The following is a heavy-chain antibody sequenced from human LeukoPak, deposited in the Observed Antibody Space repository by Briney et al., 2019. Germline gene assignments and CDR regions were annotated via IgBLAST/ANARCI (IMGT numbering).Heavy chain of an antibody. Sequence: SETLSLTCTVSGGSISSSSYHWGWIRQPPGKGLEWIGSIYYSGSTYYNPSLKSRVTISVDTSKNQFSLKLSSVTAADTAVYYCATAGYSSSWYGDDFDYWGQGTLVTVSS. J-gene: IGHJ4*02. V-gene: IGHV4-39*01. CDR1: GGSISSSSYH. D-gene: IGHD6-13*01. CDR3: ATAGYSSSWYGDDFDY. CDR2: IYYSGST.